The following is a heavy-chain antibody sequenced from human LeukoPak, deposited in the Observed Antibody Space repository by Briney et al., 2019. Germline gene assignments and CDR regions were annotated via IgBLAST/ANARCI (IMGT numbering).Heavy chain of an antibody. CDR2: ITPIFGTA. D-gene: IGHD1-26*01. CDR3: ASGHSGSYFPSRQVLQYYMDV. Sequence: SVKVSCKASGGTFSSYAISWVRQAPGQGLEWMGGITPIFGTANYAQKFQGRVTITTDESTSTAYMELSSLRSEDTAVYYCASGHSGSYFPSRQVLQYYMDVWGKGTTVTVSS. CDR1: GGTFSSYA. J-gene: IGHJ6*03. V-gene: IGHV1-69*05.